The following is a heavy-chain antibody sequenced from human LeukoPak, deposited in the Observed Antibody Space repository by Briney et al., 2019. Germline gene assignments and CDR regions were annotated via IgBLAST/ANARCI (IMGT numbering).Heavy chain of an antibody. J-gene: IGHJ4*02. D-gene: IGHD3-22*01. V-gene: IGHV3-23*01. CDR1: GFTFTNYA. Sequence: PGGSLRLSCAASGFTFTNYAMSWVRQAPGKGLEWVSGISGSGGSTYYADSVKGRFTISRDNSKNTLYLQMNSLRDEDTAVYYCAKDYYESSGSSLHFDYWGQGTLVTVSS. CDR3: AKDYYESSGSSLHFDY. CDR2: ISGSGGST.